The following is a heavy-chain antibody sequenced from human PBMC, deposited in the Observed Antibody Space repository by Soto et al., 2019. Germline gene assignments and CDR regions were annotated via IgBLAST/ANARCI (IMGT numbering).Heavy chain of an antibody. Sequence: QVQLVQSGAELKKPGSSVTVSCQASGGTFKTFGVNWVRQAPGQGLQRMGGIIPLLRTTDYAQNFQGRISISADESTNTVFMELTSLRSEDTAVYYCARDVLGGWVEKTYRAFDIWGQGTLVAVSS. CDR3: ARDVLGGWVEKTYRAFDI. J-gene: IGHJ3*02. V-gene: IGHV1-69*01. D-gene: IGHD1-26*01. CDR1: GGTFKTFG. CDR2: IIPLLRTT.